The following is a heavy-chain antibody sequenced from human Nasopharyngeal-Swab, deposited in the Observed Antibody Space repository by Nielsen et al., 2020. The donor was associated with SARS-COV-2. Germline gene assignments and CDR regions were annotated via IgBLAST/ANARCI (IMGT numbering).Heavy chain of an antibody. CDR1: GGTFSRYA. J-gene: IGHJ4*02. CDR2: IIPIFGTA. CDR3: SRRGLWFGDLLSD. Sequence: SVKVSCKASGGTFSRYAISWVRQAPGQGLEWMGGIIPIFGTANYAQKFQDRVTLTTDTSTSTAYMEVRSLRSDDTAVYYCSRRGLWFGDLLSDWGQGTLVTVSS. D-gene: IGHD3-10*01. V-gene: IGHV1-69*05.